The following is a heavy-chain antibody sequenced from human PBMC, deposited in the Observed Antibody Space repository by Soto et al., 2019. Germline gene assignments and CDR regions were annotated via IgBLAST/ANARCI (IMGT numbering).Heavy chain of an antibody. CDR1: GFTFTSYG. CDR3: SRGGSSWQPHEDY. V-gene: IGHV1-18*01. D-gene: IGHD6-13*01. CDR2: VSAYNGNT. J-gene: IGHJ4*02. Sequence: QVQLVQSGAEVKKPGASMKVSCKASGFTFTSYGISWVRQAPGQGLEWMGWVSAYNGNTHYAQKLQGRVTMTTDPSTTPAYMELRSLRSDDTAVYYCSRGGSSWQPHEDYWGQGTLVTVSS.